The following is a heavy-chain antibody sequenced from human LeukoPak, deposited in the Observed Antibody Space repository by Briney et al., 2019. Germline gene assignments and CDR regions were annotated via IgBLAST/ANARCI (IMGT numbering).Heavy chain of an antibody. CDR1: GGSISSGGYY. J-gene: IGHJ4*02. V-gene: IGHV4-31*03. Sequence: SETLSLTCTVSGGSISSGGYYWSWIRQHPGKGLEWIGYIYYSGSTYCNPSLKSRVTISVDTSKNQFSLKLSSVTAADTAVYYCARVNYYDSSGYYTFDYWGQGTLVTVSS. D-gene: IGHD3-22*01. CDR2: IYYSGST. CDR3: ARVNYYDSSGYYTFDY.